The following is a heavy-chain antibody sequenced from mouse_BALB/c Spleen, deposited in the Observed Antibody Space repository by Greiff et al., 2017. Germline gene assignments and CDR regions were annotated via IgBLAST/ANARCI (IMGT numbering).Heavy chain of an antibody. CDR2: IDPSDSYT. J-gene: IGHJ3*01. CDR1: GYTFTSYW. D-gene: IGHD1-1*01. Sequence: QVQLQQPGAELVKPGASVKLPCKASGYTFTSYWMHWVKQRPGQGLEWIGEIDPSDSYTNYNQKFKGKATLTVDKSSSTAYMQLSSLTSEDSAVYYCARSGTPVVDWGQGTLVTVSA. CDR3: ARSGTPVVD. V-gene: IGHV1-69*02.